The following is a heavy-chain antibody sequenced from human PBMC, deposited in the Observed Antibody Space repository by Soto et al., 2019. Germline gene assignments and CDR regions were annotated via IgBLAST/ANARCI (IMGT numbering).Heavy chain of an antibody. J-gene: IGHJ3*02. CDR3: ARWGHITMIVVVTNDAFDI. D-gene: IGHD3-22*01. CDR1: GFTFSSYW. Sequence: EVQLVESGGGLVQPGGSLRLSCAASGFTFSSYWMSWVRQAPGKGLEWVANIKQDGSEKYYVDSVKGQFTISRDNAKNSLYLQMNSLRAEDTAVYYCARWGHITMIVVVTNDAFDIWGQGTMVTVSS. CDR2: IKQDGSEK. V-gene: IGHV3-7*05.